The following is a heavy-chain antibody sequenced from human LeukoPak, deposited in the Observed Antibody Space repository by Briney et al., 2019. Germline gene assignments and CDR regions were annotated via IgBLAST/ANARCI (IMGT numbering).Heavy chain of an antibody. Sequence: AGGSLRLSCAASGFTFSSYRMNWVRQAPGKGLEWVSSISSSSSYIYYADSVKGRFTISRDNSKNSLYLQMNSLRAEDTAVYYCARDPDYYGSGTYFNHYFDYWGQGILVTVSS. D-gene: IGHD3-10*01. CDR1: GFTFSSYR. CDR2: ISSSSSYI. V-gene: IGHV3-21*01. J-gene: IGHJ4*02. CDR3: ARDPDYYGSGTYFNHYFDY.